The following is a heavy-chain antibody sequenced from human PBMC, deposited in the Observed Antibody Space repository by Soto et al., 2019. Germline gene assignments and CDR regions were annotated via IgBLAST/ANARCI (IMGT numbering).Heavy chain of an antibody. CDR3: TKVVGLAGQD. CDR2: IKQDGREK. V-gene: IGHV3-7*01. Sequence: EVQLEESGGTLVQPGGPLSLSCAASGLTFSNYWMSWVRQAQGKGLEWGANIKQDGREKYYVDSVRGRFTISRDNAKNSLYLQMSSLRAEDTAVYYCTKVVGLAGQDWGQGTLVTVSS. D-gene: IGHD6-19*01. CDR1: GLTFSNYW. J-gene: IGHJ4*02.